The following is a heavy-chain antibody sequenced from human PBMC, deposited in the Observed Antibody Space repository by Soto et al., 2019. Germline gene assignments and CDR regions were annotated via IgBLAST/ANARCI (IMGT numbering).Heavy chain of an antibody. CDR3: ASSEVVAATRDYYYYGMDV. Sequence: QVQLVQSGAEVKKPGSSVKVSCKASGGTFSSYAISWVRQAPGQGLEWMGGIIPIFGTANYAQKFQGRVTITADESTSPAYMELSSLRSEDTAVYYCASSEVVAATRDYYYYGMDVWGQGTTVTVSS. D-gene: IGHD2-15*01. CDR1: GGTFSSYA. CDR2: IIPIFGTA. J-gene: IGHJ6*02. V-gene: IGHV1-69*01.